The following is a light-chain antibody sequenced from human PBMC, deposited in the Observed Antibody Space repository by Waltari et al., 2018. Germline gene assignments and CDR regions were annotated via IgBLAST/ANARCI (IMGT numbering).Light chain of an antibody. V-gene: IGLV3-19*01. J-gene: IGLJ3*02. CDR3: YSPVPRGNSSRNWV. CDR1: SLRSYY. Sequence: SSALTQDPAVSVALGQTVRITCQGDSLRSYYASWYQQKPGQAPVVVIYNENNRPSGIPDRFLGSSLRKHAFLAMPWGQAEDGAYLFLYSPVPRGNSSRNWVVGGGTKFTLL. CDR2: NEN.